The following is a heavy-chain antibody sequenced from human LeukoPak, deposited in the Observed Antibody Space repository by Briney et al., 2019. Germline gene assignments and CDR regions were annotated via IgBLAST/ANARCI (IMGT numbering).Heavy chain of an antibody. Sequence: SETLSLTCAVYGGSFSGYYWSWIRQPPGKGLEWIGEINHSGSTNYNPSLKSRVTISVDTAKNQFSLKLSSVTAADTAVYYCARRSVNIVATIYPAGFDYWGQGTLVTVSS. V-gene: IGHV4-34*01. J-gene: IGHJ4*02. CDR3: ARRSVNIVATIYPAGFDY. CDR1: GGSFSGYY. CDR2: INHSGST. D-gene: IGHD5-12*01.